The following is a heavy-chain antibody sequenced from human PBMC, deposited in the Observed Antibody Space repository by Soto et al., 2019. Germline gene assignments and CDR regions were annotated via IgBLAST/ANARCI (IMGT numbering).Heavy chain of an antibody. V-gene: IGHV3-30-3*01. J-gene: IGHJ4*02. Sequence: PGGSLRLSCAASGFTFSSYAMHWVRQAPGKGLEWVAVISYDGSNKYYADSVKGRFTISRDNSKNTLYPQMNSLRAEDTAVYYCARVPLVGASFDYWGQGTLVTVSS. CDR3: ARVPLVGASFDY. CDR2: ISYDGSNK. D-gene: IGHD1-26*01. CDR1: GFTFSSYA.